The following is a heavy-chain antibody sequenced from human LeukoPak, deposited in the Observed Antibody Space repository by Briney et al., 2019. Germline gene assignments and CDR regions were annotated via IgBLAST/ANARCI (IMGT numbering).Heavy chain of an antibody. CDR1: GGSISSSSYY. D-gene: IGHD6-25*01. J-gene: IGHJ4*02. CDR2: IYYSGTS. CDR3: ARRRGYSSADY. V-gene: IGHV4-39*01. Sequence: PSETLSLTCTVSGGSISSSSYYWGWIRQPPGKGLEWIGSIYYSGTSYSSPSLKSRVTISVDTSKNQFSLKLNSVTAADTAVYYCARRRGYSSADYWGQGTLVTVSS.